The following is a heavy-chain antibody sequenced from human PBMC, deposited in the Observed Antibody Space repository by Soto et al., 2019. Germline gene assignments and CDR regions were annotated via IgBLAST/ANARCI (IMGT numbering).Heavy chain of an antibody. CDR2: INHSGST. CDR1: GGSFSGYY. V-gene: IGHV4-34*01. CDR3: ARARGRYSSSWYYAY. Sequence: QVQLQQWGAGLLKPSETLSLTCAVYGGSFSGYYWSWIRQPPGKGLEWIGEINHSGSTNYNPSLKSRVTISVDTSKNQFSLKLSSVTAADTAVYYCARARGRYSSSWYYAYWGQGTLVTVSS. D-gene: IGHD6-13*01. J-gene: IGHJ4*02.